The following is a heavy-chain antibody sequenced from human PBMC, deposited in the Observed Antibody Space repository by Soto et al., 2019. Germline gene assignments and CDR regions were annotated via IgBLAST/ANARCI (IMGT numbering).Heavy chain of an antibody. CDR3: ARDNGPSVTIFGVVTVYGMDV. CDR2: IIPIFGTA. Sequence: SVKVSCKASGGTFSSYAISWVRQAPGQGLEWMGGIIPIFGTANYAQKFQGRVTITADESTSTAYMELSSLRSEDTAVYYCARDNGPSVTIFGVVTVYGMDVWGQGTKVTVSS. J-gene: IGHJ6*02. CDR1: GGTFSSYA. D-gene: IGHD3-3*01. V-gene: IGHV1-69*13.